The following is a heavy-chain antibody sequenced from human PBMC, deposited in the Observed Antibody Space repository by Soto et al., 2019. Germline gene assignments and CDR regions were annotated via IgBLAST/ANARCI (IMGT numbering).Heavy chain of an antibody. V-gene: IGHV4-31*03. CDR1: GGSISSGGYY. J-gene: IGHJ3*02. CDR3: ARTSSNPGVVVPAAIPDKEDAFDI. CDR2: IYYSGST. Sequence: SQTLSLTCTFSGGSISSGGYYWSWIRQHPGKGLEWIGYIYYSGSTYYNPSLKSRVTISVDTSKNQFSLKLSSVTAADTAVYYCARTSSNPGVVVPAAIPDKEDAFDIWGQGTMVTVSS. D-gene: IGHD2-2*01.